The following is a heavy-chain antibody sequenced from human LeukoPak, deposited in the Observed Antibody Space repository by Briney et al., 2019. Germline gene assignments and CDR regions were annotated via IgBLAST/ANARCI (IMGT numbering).Heavy chain of an antibody. Sequence: GGSLRLSCAASGFTVSSNYMSWVRQAPGKGLEWVSVIYSGGSTYYADSVKGRFTISRDNSKNTLYLQMNSLRAEDTAVYYCARVRGITMVRGVINPYYFDYWGQGTLVTVFS. D-gene: IGHD3-10*01. J-gene: IGHJ4*02. V-gene: IGHV3-53*01. CDR1: GFTVSSNY. CDR2: IYSGGST. CDR3: ARVRGITMVRGVINPYYFDY.